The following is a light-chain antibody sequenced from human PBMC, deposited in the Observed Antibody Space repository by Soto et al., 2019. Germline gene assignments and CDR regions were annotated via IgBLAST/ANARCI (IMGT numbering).Light chain of an antibody. J-gene: IGKJ2*01. CDR2: KAS. V-gene: IGKV1-5*03. Sequence: DIQMTQSPSTLSASVGDRVTITCRASQTISGWLAWYQQKPGKAPKFLIYKASTLQSGVPSRFSGSGSGTEFSLTIDNLQPYDCATYYCQQYNSYPYTCGEGTKLEIK. CDR1: QTISGW. CDR3: QQYNSYPYT.